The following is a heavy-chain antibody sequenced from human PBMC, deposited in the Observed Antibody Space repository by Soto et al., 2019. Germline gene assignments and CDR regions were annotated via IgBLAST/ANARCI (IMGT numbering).Heavy chain of an antibody. D-gene: IGHD2-15*01. CDR1: GGSISSGGYY. CDR3: ARILGYCSGGSCRSGYYYGMDL. CDR2: IYYSGST. J-gene: IGHJ6*02. Sequence: SETLSLTCTVSGGSISSGGYYWSWIRQHPGKGLEWIGYIYYSGSTYYNPSLKSRVTISVDTSKNQFSLKLSSVTAADTAVYYCARILGYCSGGSCRSGYYYGMDLWGQGTMVTVSS. V-gene: IGHV4-31*03.